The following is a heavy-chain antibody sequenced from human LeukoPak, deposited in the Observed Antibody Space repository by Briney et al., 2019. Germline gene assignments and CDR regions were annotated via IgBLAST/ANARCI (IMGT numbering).Heavy chain of an antibody. CDR2: IKQDGSEK. CDR3: ARVHITIFGVVTPRDAFDI. Sequence: GGSLRLSCAVSGFIFNDYWMAWVRQAPGKGLEWVANIKQDGSEKYYVDSVKGRFTISRDNAKNSLYLQMNSLRAEDTAVYYCARVHITIFGVVTPRDAFDIWGQGTMVTVSS. CDR1: GFIFNDYW. J-gene: IGHJ3*02. D-gene: IGHD3-3*01. V-gene: IGHV3-7*01.